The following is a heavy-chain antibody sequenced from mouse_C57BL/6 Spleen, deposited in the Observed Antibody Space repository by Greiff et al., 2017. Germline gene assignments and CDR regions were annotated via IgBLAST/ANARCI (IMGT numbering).Heavy chain of an antibody. V-gene: IGHV1-22*01. J-gene: IGHJ2*01. Sequence: VQLQQSGPELVKPGASVKMSCKASGYTFTDYNMHWVKQSHGKSLEWIGYINPNNGGTSYNQKFKGKATLTVNKSASTAYMELSSLTSEDSAVYYCEIYYGNFDYWGQGTTLTVSS. D-gene: IGHD2-1*01. CDR3: EIYYGNFDY. CDR2: INPNNGGT. CDR1: GYTFTDYN.